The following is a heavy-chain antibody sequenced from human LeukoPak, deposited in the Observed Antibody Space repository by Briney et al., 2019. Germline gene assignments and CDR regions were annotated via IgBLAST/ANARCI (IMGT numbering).Heavy chain of an antibody. CDR2: INPNSGGT. CDR3: ARVAPIYDYCSGGSCYTAYYYYYMDV. D-gene: IGHD2-15*01. Sequence: ASVKVSCKASGYTFTGYYMRWVRQAPGQGLEWMGWINPNSGGTNYAQKFQGRVTMTRDTSISTAYMELSRLRSDDTAVYYCARVAPIYDYCSGGSCYTAYYYYYMDVWGEGTTVTVSS. CDR1: GYTFTGYY. J-gene: IGHJ6*03. V-gene: IGHV1-2*02.